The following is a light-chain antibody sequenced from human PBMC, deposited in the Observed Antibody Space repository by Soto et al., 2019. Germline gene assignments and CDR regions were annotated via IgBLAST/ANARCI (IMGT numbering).Light chain of an antibody. J-gene: IGKJ2*01. CDR2: SAS. Sequence: ETVMTQSPATLSVSPGERATLSCRASQGVSSNLAWYQQKPGQAPRLLIYSASTSATGIPARFSGSGSGTEFTLTISSLQSEDCAVYYCQQYNNWPPITFGQGTKLEIK. CDR3: QQYNNWPPIT. V-gene: IGKV3-15*01. CDR1: QGVSSN.